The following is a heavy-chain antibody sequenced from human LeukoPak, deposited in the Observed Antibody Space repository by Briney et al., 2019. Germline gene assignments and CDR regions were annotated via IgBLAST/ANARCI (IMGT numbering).Heavy chain of an antibody. V-gene: IGHV3-23*01. Sequence: GGSLRLSCAASGFTFSSYAMSWVRQAPGKGLEWVSAISGSGGSTYYADSVKGRFTISRDNSKNTLYLQMNSLRAEDTAVYYCAKDADIVVVPAAITWFDPWGQGTLVTVSS. CDR2: ISGSGGST. CDR1: GFTFSSYA. D-gene: IGHD2-2*02. J-gene: IGHJ5*02. CDR3: AKDADIVVVPAAITWFDP.